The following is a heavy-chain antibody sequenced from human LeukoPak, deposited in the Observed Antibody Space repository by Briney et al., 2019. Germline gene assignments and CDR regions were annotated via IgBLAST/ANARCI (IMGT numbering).Heavy chain of an antibody. V-gene: IGHV4-34*01. CDR1: GGSFSGYY. J-gene: IGHJ4*02. CDR2: INHRGST. D-gene: IGHD4-17*01. Sequence: SETLSLTCAVYGGSFSGYYWSWIRQPPGKGLEWIGEINHRGSTNYNPSLKSRVTISVDTSKNQFSLKLSSVTAADTAVYYFARHFGDDYGRSINFWRQGTLVTVSS. CDR3: ARHFGDDYGRSINF.